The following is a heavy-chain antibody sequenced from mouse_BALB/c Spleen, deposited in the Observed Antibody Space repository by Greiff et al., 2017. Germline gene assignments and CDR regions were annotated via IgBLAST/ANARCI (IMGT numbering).Heavy chain of an antibody. CDR3: ARDFLGSPGAMDY. Sequence: EVKLVESGGGLVQPGGSLKLSCAASGFTFSSYGMSWVRQTPDKRLELVATINSNGGSTYYPDSVKGRFTISRDNAKNTLYLQMSSLKSEDTAMFVSARDFLGSPGAMDYWGQGTSVTVSA. CDR2: INSNGGST. D-gene: IGHD3-3*01. J-gene: IGHJ4*01. V-gene: IGHV5-6-3*01. CDR1: GFTFSSYG.